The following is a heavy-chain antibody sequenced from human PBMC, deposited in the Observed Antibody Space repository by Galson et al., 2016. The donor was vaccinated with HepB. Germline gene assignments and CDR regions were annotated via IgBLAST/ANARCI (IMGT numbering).Heavy chain of an antibody. J-gene: IGHJ6*02. D-gene: IGHD1-26*01. CDR3: AKDERGSYYYYGMDV. V-gene: IGHV3-30*02. Sequence: DSVKGRFTIFRDNSKNTLYLEMNSLRAEDTAVYYCAKDERGSYYYYGMDVWGQGTTVTVS.